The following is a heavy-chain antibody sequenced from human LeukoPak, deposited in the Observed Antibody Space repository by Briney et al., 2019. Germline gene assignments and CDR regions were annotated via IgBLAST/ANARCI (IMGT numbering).Heavy chain of an antibody. CDR3: AKDSLRTGPKASFDS. D-gene: IGHD3-16*02. J-gene: IGHJ4*02. Sequence: HSGGTLRLSCAASGCTFSNYGMSWVRQAPGKGLEWVSGISGSGGSTYYADSVKGRFTISRDNSKNTLFLQMNSLRAEDRAVYYCAKDSLRTGPKASFDSWGQGTLVTVSS. V-gene: IGHV3-23*01. CDR2: ISGSGGST. CDR1: GCTFSNYG.